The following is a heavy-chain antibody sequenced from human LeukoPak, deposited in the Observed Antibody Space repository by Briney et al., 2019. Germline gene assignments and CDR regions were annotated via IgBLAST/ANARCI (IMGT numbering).Heavy chain of an antibody. CDR2: INPNSGGT. Sequence: ASVKVSCKASGYTFTGYYMHWVRQAPGQGLEWMGWINPNSGGTNYAQKFQGRVTTTRDTSISTAYMELSRLRSDDTAVYYCARTPDYDYVWGSYPFIWGQGTMVTVSS. D-gene: IGHD3-16*02. CDR3: ARTPDYDYVWGSYPFI. V-gene: IGHV1-2*02. J-gene: IGHJ3*02. CDR1: GYTFTGYY.